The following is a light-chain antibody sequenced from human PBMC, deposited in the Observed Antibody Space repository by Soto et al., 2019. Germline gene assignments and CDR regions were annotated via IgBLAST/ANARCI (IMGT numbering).Light chain of an antibody. CDR3: QQRSNWPLT. V-gene: IGKV3-11*01. J-gene: IGKJ4*01. Sequence: EIVLTQSPATLSLSPGERATLSCRASQSVSSYLAWYQQKPGQAPRLLTYDASNRATGTPVRFSGSGSGTDFTLTISSLEPEDFAVYYCQQRSNWPLTFGGGTKVEIK. CDR1: QSVSSY. CDR2: DAS.